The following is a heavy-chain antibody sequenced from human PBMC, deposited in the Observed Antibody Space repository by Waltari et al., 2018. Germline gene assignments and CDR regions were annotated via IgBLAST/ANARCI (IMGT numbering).Heavy chain of an antibody. Sequence: QLQLQQSGPGLVNPSESLYLTLAVSGDSLNSNYWWNWVRQPPGKGLEWIGQIHGSGRTNYNPSLESRVTVSIDTSNNQFSLKVSYATAADTAVYYCARDRGRGLYLDSWGQGTLVTVSP. CDR3: ARDRGRGLYLDS. CDR1: GDSLNSNYW. J-gene: IGHJ4*02. D-gene: IGHD2-15*01. V-gene: IGHV4-4*02. CDR2: IHGSGRT.